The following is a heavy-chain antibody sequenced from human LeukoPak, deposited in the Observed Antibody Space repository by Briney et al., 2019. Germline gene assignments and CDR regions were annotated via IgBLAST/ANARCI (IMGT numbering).Heavy chain of an antibody. CDR1: GFTFDNYG. CDR3: VRGAIIDNYYYYMDV. V-gene: IGHV3-43D*03. CDR2: ISWDGGST. Sequence: PGGSLRLSCAASGFTFDNYGMNWVRQAPGKGLEWVSLISWDGGSTYYADSVKGRFIISRDNSENSLYLQMNSLRAEDTAFYYCVRGAIIDNYYYYMDVWGKGTMVTVSS. J-gene: IGHJ6*03. D-gene: IGHD3-10*01.